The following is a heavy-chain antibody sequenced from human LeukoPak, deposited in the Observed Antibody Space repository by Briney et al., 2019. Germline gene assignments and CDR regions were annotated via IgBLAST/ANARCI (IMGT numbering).Heavy chain of an antibody. CDR1: GGSINSGDYY. Sequence: SETLSLTCTVSGGSINSGDYYWSWIRQPPGKGLEWIGYIYYRGSTNYNPSLKSRVTFSVDTSKNQFSLKLNSVTAADTAVYYCARGGDYGDLRYFDYWGQGTLVTVSS. CDR2: IYYRGST. V-gene: IGHV4-61*08. J-gene: IGHJ4*02. CDR3: ARGGDYGDLRYFDY. D-gene: IGHD4-17*01.